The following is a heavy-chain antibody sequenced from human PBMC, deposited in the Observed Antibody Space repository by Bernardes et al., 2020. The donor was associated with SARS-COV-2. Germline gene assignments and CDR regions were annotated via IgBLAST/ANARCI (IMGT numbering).Heavy chain of an antibody. CDR2: ISSSGDTT. Sequence: GGSLRLSCAASGFSFNSYAMSWVRQAPGKGLEWVSSISSSGDTTYYADSVKGRFTISRDRSKNTLYLQMNSLRAEDTAVYYCSKPGGGWYIRGFDYWGQGTLVTVSS. CDR1: GFSFNSYA. D-gene: IGHD6-19*01. CDR3: SKPGGGWYIRGFDY. V-gene: IGHV3-23*01. J-gene: IGHJ4*02.